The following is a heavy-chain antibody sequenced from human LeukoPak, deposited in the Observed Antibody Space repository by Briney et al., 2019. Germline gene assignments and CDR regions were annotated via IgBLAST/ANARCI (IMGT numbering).Heavy chain of an antibody. CDR2: IYTSGST. V-gene: IGHV4-4*07. CDR3: ARLTFGGVIDY. D-gene: IGHD3-16*01. Sequence: SGTLSLTCTVSGGSISSYYWSWIRQPAGKGLEWIGRIYTSGSTNYNPSLKSRVTISVDKSKNQFSLKLSSVTAADTAVYYCARLTFGGVIDYWGQGTLVTVSS. CDR1: GGSISSYY. J-gene: IGHJ4*02.